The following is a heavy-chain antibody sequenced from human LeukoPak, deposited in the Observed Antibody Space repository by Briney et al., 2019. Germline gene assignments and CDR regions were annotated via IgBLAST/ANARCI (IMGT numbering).Heavy chain of an antibody. Sequence: GGSLRLSCAASGFTFSSYAMHWVRQAPGKGLEWVSAISGSGGSTYYADSVKGRFTISRDNSKNTLYLQMNSLRAEDTAVYYCARASSSGYYFSLAPDYWGQGTLVTVSS. V-gene: IGHV3-23*01. CDR1: GFTFSSYA. J-gene: IGHJ4*02. CDR2: ISGSGGST. CDR3: ARASSSGYYFSLAPDY. D-gene: IGHD3-22*01.